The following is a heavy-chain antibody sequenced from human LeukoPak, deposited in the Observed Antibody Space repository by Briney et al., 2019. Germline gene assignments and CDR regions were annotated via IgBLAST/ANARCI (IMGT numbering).Heavy chain of an antibody. CDR2: IYYSGST. J-gene: IGHJ4*02. Sequence: SETLSLTCTVSGGSISSGDYYWSWIRQPPGKGLEWIGYIYYSGSTNYNPSLKSRVTISVDTSKNQFSLKLSSVTAADTAVYYCARAGSSGTLFDYWGQGTLVTVSS. D-gene: IGHD3-3*01. V-gene: IGHV4-61*08. CDR1: GGSISSGDYY. CDR3: ARAGSSGTLFDY.